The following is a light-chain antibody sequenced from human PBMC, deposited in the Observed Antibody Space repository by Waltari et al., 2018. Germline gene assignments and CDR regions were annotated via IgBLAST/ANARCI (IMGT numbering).Light chain of an antibody. Sequence: SYELTQPSSVSVSPGQTARITCSGDVLAKKYARWFQQKPGQAPVRVIYKDSERPAGIPERFSGSSAGTTVTLTIGGAQVEEEADYYCYSAADNKGVFGGGTKLTVL. CDR3: YSAADNKGV. CDR1: VLAKKY. V-gene: IGLV3-27*01. J-gene: IGLJ3*02. CDR2: KDS.